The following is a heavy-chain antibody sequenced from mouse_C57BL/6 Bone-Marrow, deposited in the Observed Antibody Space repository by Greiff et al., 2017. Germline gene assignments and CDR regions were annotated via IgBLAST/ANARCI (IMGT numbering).Heavy chain of an antibody. CDR1: GYTFTSYW. CDR2: IDPSDSYT. J-gene: IGHJ4*01. Sequence: VQLQQPGAELVKPGASVKLSCKASGYTFTSYWMQWVKQRPGQGLEWIGEIDPSDSYTNYNQKFKGKATLTVDTSSSTAYMQLSSLTSEDSAVYYCAREGQLRPPMAMDYWGQGTSVTVSS. V-gene: IGHV1-50*01. D-gene: IGHD3-2*02. CDR3: AREGQLRPPMAMDY.